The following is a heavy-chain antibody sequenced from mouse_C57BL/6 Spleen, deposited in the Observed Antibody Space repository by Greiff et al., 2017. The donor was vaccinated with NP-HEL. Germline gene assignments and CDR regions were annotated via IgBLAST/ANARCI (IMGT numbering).Heavy chain of an antibody. D-gene: IGHD1-1*01. Sequence: VQGVESGPELVRPGVSVKISCKGSGYTFTDYAMHWVKQSHAKSLEWIGVISTYYGDASYNQKFKDKATMTVDKSSSTAYMELARLTSEDSAVYYCARKILLRYYFDYWGQGTTLTVSS. V-gene: IGHV1-67*01. CDR2: ISTYYGDA. CDR3: ARKILLRYYFDY. J-gene: IGHJ2*01. CDR1: GYTFTDYA.